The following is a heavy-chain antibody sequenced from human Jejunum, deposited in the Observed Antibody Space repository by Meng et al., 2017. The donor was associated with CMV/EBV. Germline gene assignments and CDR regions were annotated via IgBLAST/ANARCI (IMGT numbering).Heavy chain of an antibody. CDR2: ISSSGNDL. V-gene: IGHV3-48*03. Sequence: ASGFNFRNYELTWVRQAPGKGLEWIAYISSSGNDLNYADSVKGRFTISRDNAKNSLYLQMDSLRAEDTAVYYCARDPVLSGLDVWGQGATVTVSS. J-gene: IGHJ6*02. CDR1: GFNFRNYE. CDR3: ARDPVLSGLDV.